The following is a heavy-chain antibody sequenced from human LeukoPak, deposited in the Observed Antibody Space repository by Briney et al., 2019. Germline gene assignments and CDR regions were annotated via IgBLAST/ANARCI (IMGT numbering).Heavy chain of an antibody. D-gene: IGHD1-26*01. J-gene: IGHJ4*02. Sequence: GGPLRLSCAASGFTFDDYAMHWVRQAPGKGLEWVSGISWNSGSIGYADSVKGRFTISRDNAKNSLYLQMNSLRAEDTALYYCAKDSGSYWSYFDYWGQGTLVTVSS. CDR2: ISWNSGSI. V-gene: IGHV3-9*01. CDR3: AKDSGSYWSYFDY. CDR1: GFTFDDYA.